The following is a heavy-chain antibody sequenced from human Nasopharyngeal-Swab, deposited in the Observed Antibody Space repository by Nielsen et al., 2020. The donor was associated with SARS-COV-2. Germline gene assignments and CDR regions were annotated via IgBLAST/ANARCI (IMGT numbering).Heavy chain of an antibody. Sequence: SETLSPTCAVYGASFSVYDWSWIRQSPGKGLEWIGEINHSGSTKHNPSLKSRVTLSLDTSKNQFSLNLNSVTAADTALYYCARVWVAGTLANFDYWGQGTLVTVSS. V-gene: IGHV4-34*01. CDR1: GASFSVYD. D-gene: IGHD6-19*01. CDR2: INHSGST. CDR3: ARVWVAGTLANFDY. J-gene: IGHJ4*02.